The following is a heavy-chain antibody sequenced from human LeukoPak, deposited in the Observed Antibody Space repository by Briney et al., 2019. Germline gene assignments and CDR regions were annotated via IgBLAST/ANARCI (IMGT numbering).Heavy chain of an antibody. CDR2: IKGDGSYT. Sequence: GGSLRLSCAASGFTFSNYWMHWVRQAPGKGLVWVSRIKGDGSYTNYADSVKGRSTISRDNAKNSLYLQLSSLRAEATALYSCAREYSSSSGRAFDIWGQGTMVTVSS. CDR3: AREYSSSSGRAFDI. J-gene: IGHJ3*02. CDR1: GFTFSNYW. V-gene: IGHV3-74*01. D-gene: IGHD6-6*01.